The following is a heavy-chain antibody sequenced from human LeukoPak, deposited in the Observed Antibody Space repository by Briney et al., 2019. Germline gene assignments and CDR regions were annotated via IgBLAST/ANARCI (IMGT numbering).Heavy chain of an antibody. J-gene: IGHJ4*02. CDR2: IYYSGST. CDR3: ARLIFGRRNSRSY. Sequence: PSETLSLTCTVSGGSISSSSYYWGWIRQPPGKGLEWIGSIYYSGSTYYNPSLKSRVTISVDTSKNQFSLKLSSVTAADTAVYYCARLIFGRRNSRSYWGQGTLVTVSS. CDR1: GGSISSSSYY. V-gene: IGHV4-39*01. D-gene: IGHD3/OR15-3a*01.